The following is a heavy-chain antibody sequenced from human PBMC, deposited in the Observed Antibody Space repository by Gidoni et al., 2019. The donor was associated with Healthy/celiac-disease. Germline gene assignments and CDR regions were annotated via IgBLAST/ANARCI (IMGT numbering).Heavy chain of an antibody. D-gene: IGHD1-26*01. J-gene: IGHJ4*02. CDR3: AKGSGTASELIFDY. V-gene: IGHV3-23*01. CDR2: ISGSGCST. CDR1: GGRVSSYA. Sequence: EVQLLASGGGLVQPGGSVRHACAAAGGRVSSYAMSLVRQAPGKGLDWFSAISGSGCSTYYADSVKGRFTISRDNSKNTLYLQMNSLRAEDTAVYYCAKGSGTASELIFDYWGQGTLVTVSS.